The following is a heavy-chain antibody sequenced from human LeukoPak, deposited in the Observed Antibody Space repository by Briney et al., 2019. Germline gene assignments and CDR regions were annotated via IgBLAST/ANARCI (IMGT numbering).Heavy chain of an antibody. CDR3: ARGDYYDSSGYYYH. Sequence: SETLSLTCTVSGGSISSGDYYWSWIRQPPGKGLEWIGFIYYSGSASYNPSLKSRVTISLDTSKNYFSLKLASVTAADTAMYYCARGDYYDSSGYYYHWGQGTLVTVSS. D-gene: IGHD3-22*01. CDR2: IYYSGSA. V-gene: IGHV4-30-4*08. J-gene: IGHJ5*02. CDR1: GGSISSGDYY.